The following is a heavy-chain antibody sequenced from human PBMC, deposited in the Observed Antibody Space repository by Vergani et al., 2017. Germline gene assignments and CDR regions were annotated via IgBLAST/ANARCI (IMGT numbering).Heavy chain of an antibody. CDR3: EKNPSISTTRHYYAMDV. V-gene: IGHV3-11*04. J-gene: IGHJ6*02. Sequence: LEESGGGSVKPGGSLRLSCAASGFKFSDHYMSWIRQAPGKGLEWVSHISPGASTVSYTDSVTGRFTVSRDNDNNSLTLYMPTLRVEETAVYYGEKNPSISTTRHYYAMDVWGQGTTVTVSS. CDR2: ISPGASTV. D-gene: IGHD6-6*01. CDR1: GFKFSDHY.